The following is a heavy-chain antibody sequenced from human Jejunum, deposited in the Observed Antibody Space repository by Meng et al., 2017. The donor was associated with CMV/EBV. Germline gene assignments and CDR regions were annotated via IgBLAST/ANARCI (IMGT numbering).Heavy chain of an antibody. Sequence: CAASGFIFSNCWMSWVRQAPGKGLEWVSSISGGGGGTFYADSVKGRFTVSRDNSKDTVYLQISSLRAEDTAVYYCAKVVKWEEAEDWGQGTQVTVSS. J-gene: IGHJ4*02. CDR1: GFIFSNCW. CDR3: AKVVKWEEAED. V-gene: IGHV3-23*01. CDR2: ISGGGGGT. D-gene: IGHD1-26*01.